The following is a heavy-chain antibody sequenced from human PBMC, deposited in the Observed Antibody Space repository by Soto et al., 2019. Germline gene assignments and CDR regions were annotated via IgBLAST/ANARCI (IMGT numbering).Heavy chain of an antibody. CDR2: IYYSGST. J-gene: IGHJ3*02. CDR1: GGSISSSSYY. V-gene: IGHV4-39*01. Sequence: QLQLQESGPGLVKPSETLSLTCTVSGGSISSSSYYWGWIRQPPGKGLEWIGSIYYSGSTYYNPSLKSRVTISVDTSKNQFSLKLSSVTAADTAVYYCARQVLVIMDPDAFDIWGQGTMVTVSS. D-gene: IGHD3-22*01. CDR3: ARQVLVIMDPDAFDI.